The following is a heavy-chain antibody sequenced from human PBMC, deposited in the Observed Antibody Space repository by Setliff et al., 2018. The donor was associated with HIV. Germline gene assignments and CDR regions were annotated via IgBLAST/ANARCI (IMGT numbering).Heavy chain of an antibody. CDR1: GYSISSGYY. D-gene: IGHD4-17*01. CDR2: IYHARNT. Sequence: SETLSLTCTVTGYSISSGYYWAWIRQPPGKGREWIGHIYHARNTYYNPSLKSRVTISVNTSKNQISLRLNSLTAADTALDYCARGTTLNVVPDAFDIWGQGTMVTVSS. J-gene: IGHJ3*02. V-gene: IGHV4-38-2*02. CDR3: ARGTTLNVVPDAFDI.